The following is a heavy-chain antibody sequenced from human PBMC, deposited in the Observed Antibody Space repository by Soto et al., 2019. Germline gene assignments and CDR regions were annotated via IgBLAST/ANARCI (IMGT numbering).Heavy chain of an antibody. CDR3: ARDHHSYYDTSGYYPCFDF. D-gene: IGHD3-22*01. CDR2: IYYTGST. CDR1: GGSVNTAPYH. V-gene: IGHV4-61*01. J-gene: IGHJ4*02. Sequence: SETLSLTCTVSGGSVNTAPYHWSWIRQSPRNGLEWIGNIYYTGSTNYNPSFESRVAISLDTSNNQFSLRLTSLTAADTAVYFCARDHHSYYDTSGYYPCFDFWGQGTLVTVSS.